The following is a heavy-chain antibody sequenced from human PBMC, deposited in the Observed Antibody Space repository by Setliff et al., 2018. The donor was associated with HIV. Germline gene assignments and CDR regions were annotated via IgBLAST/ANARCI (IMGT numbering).Heavy chain of an antibody. CDR3: ARDRSYYPNYSSIV. CDR1: GGSISSSNW. J-gene: IGHJ4*02. D-gene: IGHD1-26*01. V-gene: IGHV4-4*02. CDR2: IFHSGST. Sequence: SETLSLTCAVSGGSISSSNWWSWVRQPPGKGLEWIGEIFHSGSTNYNPSLKSRVTISIEKSKNHFSLKLSSVTAADTAVYYCARDRSYYPNYSSIVWGQGTLVTVSS.